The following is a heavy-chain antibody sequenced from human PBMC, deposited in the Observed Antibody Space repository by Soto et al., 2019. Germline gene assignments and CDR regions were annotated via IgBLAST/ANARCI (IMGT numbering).Heavy chain of an antibody. J-gene: IGHJ1*01. CDR1: GYTFSNYG. D-gene: IGHD6-13*01. Sequence: QVQLVQSGAEVKKPGASVKVSCKASGYTFSNYGISWVRQAPGQGPEWMGWISGYNGNTNYAQTLQGRVTMTTDTATSTAYMELRSLRSDDTAVYFCARGGSSWSAEYYQHWGQGTLVIVSS. CDR3: ARGGSSWSAEYYQH. CDR2: ISGYNGNT. V-gene: IGHV1-18*01.